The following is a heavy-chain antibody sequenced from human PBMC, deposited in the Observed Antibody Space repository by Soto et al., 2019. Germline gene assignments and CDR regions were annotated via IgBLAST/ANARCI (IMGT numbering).Heavy chain of an antibody. J-gene: IGHJ6*03. CDR2: ISSSEITI. Sequence: QVQLVESGGGLVQPGGSLRLSCAASGFTFSDYYMSWIRQAPGKGLEWVSYISSSEITIYYADSVKGRFTISRDNAKNSLYLQMSSLRAEDTAVYYCATALFYKWNNNYYMDVWGKGTTVTVSS. V-gene: IGHV3-11*01. CDR3: ATALFYKWNNNYYMDV. D-gene: IGHD1-20*01. CDR1: GFTFSDYY.